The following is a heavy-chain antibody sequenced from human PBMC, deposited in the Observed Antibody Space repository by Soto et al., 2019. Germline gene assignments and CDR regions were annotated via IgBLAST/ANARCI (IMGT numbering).Heavy chain of an antibody. D-gene: IGHD5-18*01. V-gene: IGHV4-34*01. J-gene: IGHJ4*02. Sequence: PSETLSLTCAVYGGSFSGYYWSWIRQPPGKGLEWIGEINHSGSTNYNPSLKSRVTISVDTSKNQFSLKLSSVTAADTAVYYCARAGVDTAMVRGDFDYWGQGTLVTVSS. CDR3: ARAGVDTAMVRGDFDY. CDR2: INHSGST. CDR1: GGSFSGYY.